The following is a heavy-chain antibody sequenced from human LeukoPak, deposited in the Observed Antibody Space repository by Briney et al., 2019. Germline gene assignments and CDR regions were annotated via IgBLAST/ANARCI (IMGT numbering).Heavy chain of an antibody. CDR3: ARDGGHGGDLDY. CDR2: IKQDGSEK. J-gene: IGHJ4*02. CDR1: GFTFTTYW. Sequence: GGSLRLSCAASGFTFTTYWMHWVRQAPGKRLEWVANIKQDGSEKYYVDSAKGRFTISRDNGKNSVYLQMNSLRAEDTAVYYCARDGGHGGDLDYWGQGTLVTVSS. D-gene: IGHD2-21*02. V-gene: IGHV3-7*01.